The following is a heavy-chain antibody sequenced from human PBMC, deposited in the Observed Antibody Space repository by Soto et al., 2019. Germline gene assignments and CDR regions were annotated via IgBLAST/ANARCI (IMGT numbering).Heavy chain of an antibody. Sequence: PGGSLKLSCAASGFTFSSYGMHWVRQAPGKGLEWVAVIWYDGSNKYYADSVKGRFTISRDNSKNTLYLQMNSLRAEDTAVYYCARDPQLRWWSSSSINYGMDVWGQGTTVTVSS. CDR3: ARDPQLRWWSSSSINYGMDV. CDR1: GFTFSSYG. CDR2: IWYDGSNK. D-gene: IGHD6-6*01. J-gene: IGHJ6*02. V-gene: IGHV3-33*01.